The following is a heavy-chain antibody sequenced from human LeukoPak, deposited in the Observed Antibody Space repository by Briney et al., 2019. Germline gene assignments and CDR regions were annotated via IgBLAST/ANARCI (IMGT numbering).Heavy chain of an antibody. CDR1: GGSISSGDYY. CDR2: IDYSGSA. D-gene: IGHD6-13*01. CDR3: TRDQTSAPGQHYYYMDV. J-gene: IGHJ6*03. V-gene: IGHV4-30-4*08. Sequence: PSETLSLTCTVSGGSISSGDYYWRWIRQPPGKGLEWIGYIDYSGSADCNPSLKSRVTISVDTSKSQFSLKLSPVTAADTAVYYCTRDQTSAPGQHYYYMDVWGKGTTVTVSS.